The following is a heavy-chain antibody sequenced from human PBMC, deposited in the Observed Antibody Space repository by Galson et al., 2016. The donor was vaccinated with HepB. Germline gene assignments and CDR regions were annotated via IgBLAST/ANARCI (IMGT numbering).Heavy chain of an antibody. J-gene: IGHJ4*02. CDR2: IKQDGSEK. D-gene: IGHD5-24*01. Sequence: SLRLSCAASGFTFSSHWMSWVRQSPRKGLEWVAIIKQDGSEKHYVESEKGRFTISRDNAKNSLFLQMDSLSAEDTAVYYCVRCAGWLHDYWGQGTLVTVSS. V-gene: IGHV3-7*03. CDR3: VRCAGWLHDY. CDR1: GFTFSSHW.